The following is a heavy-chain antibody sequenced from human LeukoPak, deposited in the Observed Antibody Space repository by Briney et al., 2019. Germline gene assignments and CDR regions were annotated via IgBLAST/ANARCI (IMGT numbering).Heavy chain of an antibody. V-gene: IGHV4-39*01. CDR2: IYYSGST. CDR1: GYSISSSGYY. Sequence: SETLSLTCAVSGYSISSSGYYWGWIRQPPGKGLEWIASIYYSGSTYYNPSLKSRVTISVDTSKNQLSLKLSSLTAADTAVYYCARHEYSGSYYGLSWFDPWGQGTLVTVSS. CDR3: ARHEYSGSYYGLSWFDP. D-gene: IGHD1-26*01. J-gene: IGHJ5*02.